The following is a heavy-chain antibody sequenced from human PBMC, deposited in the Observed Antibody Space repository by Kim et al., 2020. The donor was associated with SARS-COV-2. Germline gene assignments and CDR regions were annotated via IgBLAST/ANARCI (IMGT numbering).Heavy chain of an antibody. J-gene: IGHJ6*01. CDR3: ARDMVVPAAMTHYYYYGM. V-gene: IGHV4-59*13. CDR1: GGSISSYY. CDR2: IYYSGST. Sequence: SETLSLTCTVSGGSISSYYWSWIRQPPGKGLEWIGYIYYSGSTNYNPSLKSRVTISVDTSKNQFSLKLSSVTAADTAAFYCARDMVVPAAMTHYYYYGM. D-gene: IGHD2-2*01.